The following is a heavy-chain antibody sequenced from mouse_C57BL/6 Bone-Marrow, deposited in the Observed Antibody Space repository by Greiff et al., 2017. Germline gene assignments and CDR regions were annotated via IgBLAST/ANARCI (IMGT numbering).Heavy chain of an antibody. CDR3: ARDGRSLYWYFDV. J-gene: IGHJ1*03. Sequence: QVQLKQSGAELARPGASVKLSCKASGYTFTSYGISWVKQRTGQGLEWIGEIYPRSGNTYYNEKFKGKATLTADKSSSTAYMELRSLTSEDSAVYFCARDGRSLYWYFDVWGTGTTVTVSS. CDR2: IYPRSGNT. D-gene: IGHD1-1*01. CDR1: GYTFTSYG. V-gene: IGHV1-81*01.